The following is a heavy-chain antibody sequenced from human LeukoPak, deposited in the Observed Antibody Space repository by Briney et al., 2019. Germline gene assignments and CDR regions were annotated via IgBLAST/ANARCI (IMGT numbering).Heavy chain of an antibody. Sequence: PGGTLRLSCAASGFTFSNYGMSWVRQAPGKGLEWVSSIGGNGGGTYYADSVKGRFTISRDNAKNSLYLQMNSLRAEDTAVYYCAELGITMIGGVWGRGTTVTISS. V-gene: IGHV3-23*01. CDR1: GFTFSNYG. D-gene: IGHD3-10*02. J-gene: IGHJ6*04. CDR3: AELGITMIGGV. CDR2: IGGNGGGT.